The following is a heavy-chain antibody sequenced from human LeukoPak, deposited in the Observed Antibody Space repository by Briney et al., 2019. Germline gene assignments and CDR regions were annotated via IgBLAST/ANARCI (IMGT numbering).Heavy chain of an antibody. J-gene: IGHJ5*02. Sequence: PSETLSLTCAVYGGSFTGYYWSWIRQPPGKGLEWIGEINPSGSTNYNPSFKSRVTISVDTSQNQFSLKLSSVTAADTAVYYCARRRLAVAERGWFDPWGQGTLVTVSS. CDR1: GGSFTGYY. D-gene: IGHD6-19*01. V-gene: IGHV4-34*01. CDR3: ARRRLAVAERGWFDP. CDR2: INPSGST.